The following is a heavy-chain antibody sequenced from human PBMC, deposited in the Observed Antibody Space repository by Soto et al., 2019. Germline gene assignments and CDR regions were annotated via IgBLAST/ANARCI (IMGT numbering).Heavy chain of an antibody. V-gene: IGHV3-23*01. CDR3: AKRVQNTSTRSSLGP. CDR1: GFTFMNYA. Sequence: EVQLLESGGGLAQPGGSLRLSCVGSGFTFMNYAMSWVRQAPGKGLEWVSAFTAGGDTYYADSVKGRFTISRDNSKNTLYLQMSSLRAEDTAVYYCAKRVQNTSTRSSLGPWGQGALVTVSS. CDR2: FTAGGDT. D-gene: IGHD2-2*01. J-gene: IGHJ5*02.